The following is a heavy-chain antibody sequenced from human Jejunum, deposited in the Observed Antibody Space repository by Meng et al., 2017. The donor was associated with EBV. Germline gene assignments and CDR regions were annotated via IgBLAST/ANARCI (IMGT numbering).Heavy chain of an antibody. CDR1: GFTFSSYW. Sequence: EGPLVESGGGLVQPGGSLTLSCAASGFTFSSYWMHWFRQAPGKGLVWVSRINTDGSITNCADSVKGRFTISRDNARNTLYLQMNSLRAEDTAMYYCAKDLSWNQADYWGQGILVTVSS. CDR3: AKDLSWNQADY. J-gene: IGHJ4*02. CDR2: INTDGSIT. D-gene: IGHD1-14*01. V-gene: IGHV3-74*01.